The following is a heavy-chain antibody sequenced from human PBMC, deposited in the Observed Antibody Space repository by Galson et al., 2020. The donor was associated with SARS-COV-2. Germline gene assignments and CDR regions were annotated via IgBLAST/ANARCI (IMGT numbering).Heavy chain of an antibody. CDR1: GYTFTGYY. CDR3: ARTNETTIFGVVIGDYYYGMEV. V-gene: IGHV1-2*04. CDR2: INPNSGGT. J-gene: IGHJ6*02. D-gene: IGHD3-3*01. Sequence: ASVKVSCKASGYTFTGYYMHWVRQAPGQGLEWMGWINPNSGGTNYAQKFPGWVTMTRDTSISTAYMELSRLRSDDTAVYYCARTNETTIFGVVIGDYYYGMEVWGQGTTVTVSS.